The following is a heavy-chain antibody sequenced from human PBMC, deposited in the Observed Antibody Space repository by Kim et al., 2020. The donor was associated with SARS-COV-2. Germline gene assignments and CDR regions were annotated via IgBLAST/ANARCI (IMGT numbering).Heavy chain of an antibody. V-gene: IGHV4-4*07. CDR3: GRGLIAAAGSGVVGYD. J-gene: IGHJ1*01. Sequence: SETLSLTCAVSGASITGFYWTWIRQPAGKGLEWIGRIYSSGDSNYNPSLTSRVSISVDRSRNQISLTLRSVTAADTAMYYCGRGLIAAAGSGVVGYDWG. CDR1: GASITGFY. CDR2: IYSSGDS. D-gene: IGHD6-13*01.